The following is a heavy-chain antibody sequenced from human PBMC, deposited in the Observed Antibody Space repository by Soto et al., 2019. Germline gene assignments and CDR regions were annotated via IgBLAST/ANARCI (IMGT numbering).Heavy chain of an antibody. CDR3: TTSIYCSSTSCYTFGFDY. CDR2: IKSKTDGGTT. J-gene: IGHJ4*02. D-gene: IGHD2-2*02. CDR1: GFTFSNAW. Sequence: EVQLVESGGGLVKPGGSLRLSCAASGFTFSNAWMSWVRQAPGKGLEWVGRIKSKTDGGTTDYAAPVKGRFTISRDDSKNTLYLQMNSLKTEDTAVYYCTTSIYCSSTSCYTFGFDYWGQGTLVTVSS. V-gene: IGHV3-15*01.